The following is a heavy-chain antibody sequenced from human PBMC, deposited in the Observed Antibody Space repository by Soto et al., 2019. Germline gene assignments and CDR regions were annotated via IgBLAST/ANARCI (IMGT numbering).Heavy chain of an antibody. CDR2: IYYSGST. J-gene: IGHJ4*02. CDR1: GGSISSSSYY. D-gene: IGHD3-22*01. V-gene: IGHV4-39*01. Sequence: QLQLQESGPGLVKPSETLSLTCTVSGGSISSSSYYWGWIRQPPGKGLEWIGSIYYSGSTYYNPSLKSRVPISVDTTKNQFSLKLSSVTAADTAVYYCARHYDSSGYYSLDYWGQGTLVTVSS. CDR3: ARHYDSSGYYSLDY.